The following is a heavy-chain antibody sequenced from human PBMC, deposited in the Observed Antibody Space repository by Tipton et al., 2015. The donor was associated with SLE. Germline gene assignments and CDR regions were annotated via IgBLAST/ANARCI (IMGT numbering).Heavy chain of an antibody. CDR2: IHYSGTT. CDR3: ARHIFGSYPYFDY. D-gene: IGHD3-16*02. J-gene: IGHJ4*02. CDR1: GGSITNHY. V-gene: IGHV4-59*08. Sequence: TLSLTCTVSGGSITNHYWNWIRQPPGKGLEWIGYIHYSGTTHDNPSLKSRVTMSVDMSKNQFSLRLNSVTAADTAVYYCARHIFGSYPYFDYWGQGTLVTVSS.